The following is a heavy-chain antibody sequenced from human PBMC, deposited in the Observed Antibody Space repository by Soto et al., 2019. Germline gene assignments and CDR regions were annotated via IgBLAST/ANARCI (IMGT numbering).Heavy chain of an antibody. Sequence: GGSLRLSCAASGFTFSSYAMSWVRQAPGKGLEWVSTISGSGFSTSYAESVKGRFTISRDNSKNTLYLQMNSLRAADTAVYYCAKDQRTGSGEPYYYYYMDVWGKGTTVTVSS. CDR3: AKDQRTGSGEPYYYYYMDV. CDR1: GFTFSSYA. D-gene: IGHD3-3*01. CDR2: ISGSGFST. V-gene: IGHV3-23*01. J-gene: IGHJ6*03.